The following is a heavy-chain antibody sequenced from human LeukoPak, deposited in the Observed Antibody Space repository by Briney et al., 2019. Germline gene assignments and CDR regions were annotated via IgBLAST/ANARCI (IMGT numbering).Heavy chain of an antibody. V-gene: IGHV3-13*04. D-gene: IGHD1-1*01. J-gene: IGHJ4*02. Sequence: PGGSLRLSCAASGFTFSDNDMLWVRQATGKGLEWVSRIGSAGDTYYAGSVKGRFSLSRDNAKSSLFLQMNSLRAGDTAVNYCARGRIGTYAGSWLLDYWGQGTLVTVSS. CDR1: GFTFSDND. CDR3: ARGRIGTYAGSWLLDY. CDR2: IGSAGDT.